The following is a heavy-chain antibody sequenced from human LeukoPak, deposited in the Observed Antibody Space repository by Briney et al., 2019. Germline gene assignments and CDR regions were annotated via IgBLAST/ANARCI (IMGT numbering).Heavy chain of an antibody. D-gene: IGHD6-19*01. Sequence: GASVKVSCKASGYTFSDYYIHWVRQAPGQGLEWVGRILPKSGGTTYAQKFQGRVTMTTDTSTSTAYMELRRLRSDDTAVYYCARDPGSFLSGSGWLNWFEPWGQGTLLTVSS. CDR1: GYTFSDYY. J-gene: IGHJ5*02. V-gene: IGHV1-2*06. CDR2: ILPKSGGT. CDR3: ARDPGSFLSGSGWLNWFEP.